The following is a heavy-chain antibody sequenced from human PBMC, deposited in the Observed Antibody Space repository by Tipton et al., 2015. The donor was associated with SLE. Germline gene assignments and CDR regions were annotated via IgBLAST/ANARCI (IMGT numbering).Heavy chain of an antibody. CDR2: ISTYNGNT. CDR1: GYTFTSYG. V-gene: IGHV1-18*01. D-gene: IGHD6-19*01. CDR3: ARDDNSGGMDV. Sequence: QSGAEVKKPGASLKVSCKTSGYTFTSYGISWVRQAPGQGLEWMGWISTYNGNTNYAQNVQDRVTMTTDTSTNTAYMELTNMRFDDTAVYYCARDDNSGGMDVWGKGTTVTVSS. J-gene: IGHJ6*04.